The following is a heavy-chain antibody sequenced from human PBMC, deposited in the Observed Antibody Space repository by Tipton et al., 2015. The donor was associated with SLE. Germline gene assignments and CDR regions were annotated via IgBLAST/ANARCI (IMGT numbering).Heavy chain of an antibody. Sequence: TLSLTCTVSGGSISSKYWSWIRQPPGKGLEWIGYFSYSGGINYNPSLKSRVAISIDTSKNQFSLRMTSVSATDTAVYFCAREGAVRDSSGSFDSWGQGTLVTVSS. CDR1: GGSISSKY. CDR3: AREGAVRDSSGSFDS. D-gene: IGHD3-10*01. CDR2: FSYSGGI. J-gene: IGHJ5*01. V-gene: IGHV4-59*08.